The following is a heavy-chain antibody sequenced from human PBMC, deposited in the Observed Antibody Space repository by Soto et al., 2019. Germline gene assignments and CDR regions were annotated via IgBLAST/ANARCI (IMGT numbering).Heavy chain of an antibody. CDR2: ISAYNGNT. CDR1: GYTFTSYG. D-gene: IGHD6-13*01. CDR3: ARGYSSPGRFDP. J-gene: IGHJ5*02. Sequence: LVEVSGRASGYTFTSYGISWVRQAPGQGLEWMGWISAYNGNTNYAQKLQGRVTMTTDTSTSTAYMELRSLRSDDTAVYYCARGYSSPGRFDPWGQGTLVTVSS. V-gene: IGHV1-18*04.